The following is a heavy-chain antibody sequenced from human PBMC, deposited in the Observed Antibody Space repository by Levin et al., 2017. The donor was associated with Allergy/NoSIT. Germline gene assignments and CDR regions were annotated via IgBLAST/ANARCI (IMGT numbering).Heavy chain of an antibody. CDR2: LTNSGRT. CDR3: AKEMTTVVTVFDY. D-gene: IGHD4-23*01. J-gene: IGHJ4*02. Sequence: GGSLRLSCAASGFTFSNYAMSWVRQAPGKGLEWVSALTNSGRTYYADSVKGRFTVSRDNSKNTLYLQMNSLRADDTAVYYCAKEMTTVVTVFDYWGQGTLVTVSS. V-gene: IGHV3-23*01. CDR1: GFTFSNYA.